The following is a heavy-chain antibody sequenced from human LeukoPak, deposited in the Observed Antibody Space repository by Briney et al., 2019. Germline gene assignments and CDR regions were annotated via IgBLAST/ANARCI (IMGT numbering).Heavy chain of an antibody. CDR1: GFTFNNAW. J-gene: IGHJ6*03. V-gene: IGHV3-15*01. CDR2: IKSKPDGETT. Sequence: GGSLRLSCAAVGFTFNNAWMTWVRQAPGKGLEWVGRIKSKPDGETTHYAAPVKGRFTVSRDDSKNILYLQMNSLKTEDTAVYYCTTVSSYYYGSESYFRYYYYMDVWGKGTTVTISS. CDR3: TTVSSYYYGSESYFRYYYYMDV. D-gene: IGHD3-10*01.